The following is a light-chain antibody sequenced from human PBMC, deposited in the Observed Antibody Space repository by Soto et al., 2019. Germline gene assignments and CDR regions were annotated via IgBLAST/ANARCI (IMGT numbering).Light chain of an antibody. CDR2: DES. V-gene: IGKV1-33*01. J-gene: IGKJ5*01. CDR1: QDISNY. CDR3: QQYSHLIT. Sequence: DIQMTQSPSSLSASVGDRVTITCQASQDISNYLNWYQQKLGKAPKLLIYDESNLETGVPSRFSGSGSGTDSTFTISSLQPEDIATYYCQQYSHLITFGQGTRLEIK.